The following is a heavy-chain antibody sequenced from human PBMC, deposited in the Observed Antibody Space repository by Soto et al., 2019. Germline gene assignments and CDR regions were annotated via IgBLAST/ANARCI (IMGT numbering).Heavy chain of an antibody. CDR3: AKKGYGNSSQYY. Sequence: EVQLVESGGGLVQPGGSLRLSCAASGFIFSHYWMTWVRQAPGKGLEWVANINQDGSHKYDVDTVKGRFTVSRDNAKNPLYGQRYNLRVEEAAVYYCAKKGYGNSSQYYWGQGSLVIVSS. V-gene: IGHV3-7*03. CDR2: INQDGSHK. D-gene: IGHD6-6*01. J-gene: IGHJ4*02. CDR1: GFIFSHYW.